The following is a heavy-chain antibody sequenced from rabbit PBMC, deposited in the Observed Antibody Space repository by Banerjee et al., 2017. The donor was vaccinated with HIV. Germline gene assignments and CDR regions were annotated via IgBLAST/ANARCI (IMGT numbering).Heavy chain of an antibody. D-gene: IGHD4-1*01. J-gene: IGHJ4*01. CDR2: INAVTGKA. Sequence: QEQLAESGGGQVKPEGSLKLSCTASGFSFSNKAVMCWVRQAPGKGLEWIACINAVTGKAVYASWAKGRFTFSKTSSTTVTLQVASLTAADTATCFCAGDIDGVIGWSFGWWGPGTLVTVS. V-gene: IGHV1S45*01. CDR1: GFSFSNKAV. CDR3: AGDIDGVIGWSFGW.